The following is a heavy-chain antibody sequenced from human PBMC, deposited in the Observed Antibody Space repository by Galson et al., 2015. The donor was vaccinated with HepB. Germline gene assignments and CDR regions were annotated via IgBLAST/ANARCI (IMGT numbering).Heavy chain of an antibody. Sequence: SETLSLTCTVSGGSISDYYWSWLRQPPGKGLEWIGYIFYSGTTNYNPSLKSRISMSVDTSKNQFSLKLSSVTAADTAVYYCGRHANNLQHALEIWGPGTMVTVSS. CDR2: IFYSGTT. CDR3: GRHANNLQHALEI. V-gene: IGHV4-59*12. J-gene: IGHJ3*02. CDR1: GGSISDYY. D-gene: IGHD1/OR15-1a*01.